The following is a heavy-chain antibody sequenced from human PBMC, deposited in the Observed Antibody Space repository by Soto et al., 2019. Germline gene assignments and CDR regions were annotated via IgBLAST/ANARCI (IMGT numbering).Heavy chain of an antibody. J-gene: IGHJ6*02. CDR2: IYYSGST. V-gene: IGHV4-30-4*01. D-gene: IGHD1-20*01. CDR1: GGSISSGDYY. CDR3: ARDNNWDYYGMGV. Sequence: SETLSLTCTVSGGSISSGDYYWSWIRQPPGKGLEWIGYIYYSGSTYYNPSLKSRVTISVDTSKNQFSLKLSSVTAADTAVYYCARDNNWDYYGMGVWGQGTTVTVSS.